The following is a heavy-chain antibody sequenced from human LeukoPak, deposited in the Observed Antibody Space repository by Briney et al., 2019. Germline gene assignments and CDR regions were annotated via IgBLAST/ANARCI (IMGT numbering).Heavy chain of an antibody. D-gene: IGHD6-6*01. CDR2: ISGTSKTI. CDR1: GFTFSGYN. V-gene: IGHV3-48*01. Sequence: GGSLRLSCTASGFTFSGYNTKWVRQAPGKGLGWVSHISGTSKTINYADSVKGRFTISRDNAKNSLYLQMNSLRAEDTAVYYCARARSWGSSSPGGAYGMDVWGQGTTVIVSS. J-gene: IGHJ6*02. CDR3: ARARSWGSSSPGGAYGMDV.